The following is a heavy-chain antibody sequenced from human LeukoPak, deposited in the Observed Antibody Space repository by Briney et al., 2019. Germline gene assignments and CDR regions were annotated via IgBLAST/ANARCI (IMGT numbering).Heavy chain of an antibody. CDR1: GYTFTGYC. D-gene: IGHD1-26*01. V-gene: IGHV1-2*02. J-gene: IGHJ4*02. CDR3: ARACGFNSGSYWHDY. Sequence: GASVKVSCKASGYTFTGYCMHWVRQAPGQGLEWMGWINPNSGGTNYAQKFQGRVTMTRDTSISTAYMELSRLRSDDTAVYYCARACGFNSGSYWHDYWGQGTLVTVSS. CDR2: INPNSGGT.